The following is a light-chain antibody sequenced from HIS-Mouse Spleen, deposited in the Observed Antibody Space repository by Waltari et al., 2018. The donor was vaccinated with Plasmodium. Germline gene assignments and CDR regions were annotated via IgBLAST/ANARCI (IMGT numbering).Light chain of an antibody. CDR3: QQSYSTPQLT. CDR2: AAS. V-gene: IGKV1-39*01. Sequence: DIQMTQSPSSLSASVGDRVTITSRASQRISSYLNWYQQKQGKAPKLLIYAASSLQSGVPSRFSGSGSGTDFTLTISSLQPEDFATYYCQQSYSTPQLTFGGGTKVEIK. J-gene: IGKJ4*01. CDR1: QRISSY.